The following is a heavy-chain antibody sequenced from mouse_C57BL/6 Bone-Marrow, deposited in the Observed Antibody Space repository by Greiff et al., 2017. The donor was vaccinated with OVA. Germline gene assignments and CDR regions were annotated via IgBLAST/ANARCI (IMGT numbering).Heavy chain of an antibody. V-gene: IGHV5-15*01. J-gene: IGHJ3*01. CDR1: GFTFSDYG. Sequence: EVKVVESGGGLVQPGGSLKLSCAASGFTFSDYGMAWVRQAPRKGPEWVAFISNLAYSIYYADTVMGRFTISRENAKNTLYLEMSSLRSEDTAMYYCARQGVTGVFAYWGQGTLVTVSA. CDR3: ARQGVTGVFAY. D-gene: IGHD4-1*01. CDR2: ISNLAYSI.